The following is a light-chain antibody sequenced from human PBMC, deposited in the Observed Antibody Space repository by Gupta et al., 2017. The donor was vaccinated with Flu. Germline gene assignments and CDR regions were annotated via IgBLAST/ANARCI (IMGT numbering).Light chain of an antibody. CDR3: SSYTSSSTLRV. V-gene: IGLV2-14*01. Sequence: SSDVGCYNYVSWYQQHPGKAPKLMIYEVNKRPSGVSNRFSGSKSGNTASLTSSGLQADDEGDYYCSSYTSSSTLRVFGGGTKLTVL. CDR2: EVN. CDR1: SSDVGCYNY. J-gene: IGLJ3*02.